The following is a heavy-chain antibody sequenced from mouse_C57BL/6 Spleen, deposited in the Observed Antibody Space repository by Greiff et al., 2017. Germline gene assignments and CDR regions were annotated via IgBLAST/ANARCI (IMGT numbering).Heavy chain of an antibody. D-gene: IGHD1-1*01. J-gene: IGHJ1*03. V-gene: IGHV1-69*01. Sequence: QVQLQQSGAELVMPGASVKLSCKASGYTFTSYWMHWVKQRPGQGLEWIGEIDPSDSYTNYNQKFKGKSTLTVDKSSSTAYMQLSSLTSEDSAVYYCARRADGYYGSYWYFDVWGTGTTVTVSS. CDR3: ARRADGYYGSYWYFDV. CDR2: IDPSDSYT. CDR1: GYTFTSYW.